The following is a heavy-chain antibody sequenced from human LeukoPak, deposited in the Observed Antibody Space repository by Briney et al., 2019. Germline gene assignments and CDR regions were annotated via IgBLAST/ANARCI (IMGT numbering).Heavy chain of an antibody. V-gene: IGHV4-59*01. CDR1: GDSFSTYY. Sequence: SGTLSLTCTVSGDSFSTYYWSWIRQPTGKGLEWDGHIYYSGKTNYNPSLKGRDTISLDPSKNQFSVKLTSVTAADTAVYYCARVNSSSSGPHFDYWGQGTLVTVSS. CDR3: ARVNSSSSGPHFDY. J-gene: IGHJ4*02. CDR2: IYYSGKT. D-gene: IGHD6-6*01.